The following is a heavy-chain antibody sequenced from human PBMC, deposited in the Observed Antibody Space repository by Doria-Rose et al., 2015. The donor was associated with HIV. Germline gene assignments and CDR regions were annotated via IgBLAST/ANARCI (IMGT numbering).Heavy chain of an antibody. V-gene: IGHV1-69*04. Sequence: SGAEVKRPGSSVTISCKASGTTFTMYAINWVRQAPGQGPEWMGRIIPVLGVANYAQKFQARITITADDSTSTSYMELTTLRSDDTAIYYCARIPPFSTSYYFDYWGQGTLVTVSS. CDR2: IIPVLGVA. D-gene: IGHD2-2*01. J-gene: IGHJ4*02. CDR1: GTTFTMYA. CDR3: ARIPPFSTSYYFDY.